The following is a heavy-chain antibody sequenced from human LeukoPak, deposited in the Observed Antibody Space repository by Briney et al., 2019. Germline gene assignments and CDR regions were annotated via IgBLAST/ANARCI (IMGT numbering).Heavy chain of an antibody. J-gene: IGHJ5*02. D-gene: IGHD3-22*01. CDR1: GGSISSYY. Sequence: PSETLSLTCTVSGGSISSYYWSWIRQPPGKGLEWIGYIYYSGSTNYNPSLKSRVTISVDTSKNQFSLKLSSVTAADTAVYFCARDLNYFDSSEYPLPWGQGTLVTVSS. CDR3: ARDLNYFDSSEYPLP. V-gene: IGHV4-59*12. CDR2: IYYSGST.